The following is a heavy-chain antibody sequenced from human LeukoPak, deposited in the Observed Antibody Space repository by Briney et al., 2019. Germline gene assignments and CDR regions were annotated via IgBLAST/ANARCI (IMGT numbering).Heavy chain of an antibody. CDR2: ISSSSSYI. D-gene: IGHD5-12*01. CDR3: ARVIGGYGDY. J-gene: IGHJ4*02. V-gene: IGHV3-21*01. CDR1: GFTFSSYS. Sequence: PGGSLRLSCAASGFTFSSYSMNWVRQAPGKGLEWVSSISSSSSYIYYADSVKGRFTISRDNAKKSLYLQMNSLRAEDTAVYYCARVIGGYGDYWGQGTLVTVSS.